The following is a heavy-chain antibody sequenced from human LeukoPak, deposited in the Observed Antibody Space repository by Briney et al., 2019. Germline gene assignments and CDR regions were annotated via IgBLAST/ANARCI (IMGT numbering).Heavy chain of an antibody. CDR3: ASRAEAGRQFDY. D-gene: IGHD6-19*01. CDR1: GSIITSYW. J-gene: IGHJ4*02. Sequence: GASLQISSVSSGSIITSYWNGCVRQLPGKGLEWMGIIYPGDSDTRYSPSFQGQVTISADKSISTAYLQWSILKSSDAAMYYCASRAEAGRQFDYWGQGTLVTVSS. CDR2: IYPGDSDT. V-gene: IGHV5-51*01.